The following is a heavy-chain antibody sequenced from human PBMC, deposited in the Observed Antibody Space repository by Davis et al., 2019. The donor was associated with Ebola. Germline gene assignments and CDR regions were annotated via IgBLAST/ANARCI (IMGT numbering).Heavy chain of an antibody. V-gene: IGHV3-21*04. CDR2: ISSSSSYI. CDR3: ASLRRTITGMDDGFDI. Sequence: PGGSLRLSCAASGFTFSSYSMNWVRQAPGKGLEWVSSISSSSSYIYYADSVKGRFTISRDNAKNSLYLQMSSLKASDTAMYYCASLRRTITGMDDGFDIWGQGTMVTVSS. CDR1: GFTFSSYS. J-gene: IGHJ3*02. D-gene: IGHD1-20*01.